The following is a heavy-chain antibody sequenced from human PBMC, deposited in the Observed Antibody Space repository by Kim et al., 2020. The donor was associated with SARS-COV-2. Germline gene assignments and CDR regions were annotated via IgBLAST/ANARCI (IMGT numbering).Heavy chain of an antibody. V-gene: IGHV3-33*06. CDR3: AKVRVQDSGSYRYFDY. J-gene: IGHJ4*02. CDR2: IWYDGSNK. Sequence: GGSLRLSCAASGFTFSSYGMHWVRQAPGKGLEWVAVIWYDGSNKYYADSVKGRFTISRDNSKNTLYLQMNSLRAEDTAVYYCAKVRVQDSGSYRYFDYWGQGTLVTVSS. D-gene: IGHD3-10*01. CDR1: GFTFSSYG.